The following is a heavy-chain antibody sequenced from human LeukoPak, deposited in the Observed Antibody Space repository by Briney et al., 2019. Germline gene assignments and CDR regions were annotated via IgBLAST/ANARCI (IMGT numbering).Heavy chain of an antibody. Sequence: PGGSLRLSCAASGFTFSSYSMNWVRQAPGKGLEWVSSISSSSSYIYYADSVKGRFTISRDNAKNSLYLQMNSLRAEDTAVYYCARSTPEWELLYCFDYWGQGTLVTVSS. CDR3: ARSTPEWELLYCFDY. V-gene: IGHV3-21*01. CDR1: GFTFSSYS. D-gene: IGHD1-26*01. J-gene: IGHJ4*02. CDR2: ISSSSSYI.